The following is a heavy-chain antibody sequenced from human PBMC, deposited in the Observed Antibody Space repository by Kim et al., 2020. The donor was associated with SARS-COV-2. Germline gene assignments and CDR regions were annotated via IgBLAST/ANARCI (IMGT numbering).Heavy chain of an antibody. CDR3: AKAMEAYYYDSSGYFPDAFDI. V-gene: IGHV3-30*18. Sequence: GGSLRLSCAASGFTFSSYGMHWVRQAPGKGLEWVAVISYDGSNKYYADSVKGRFIISRDNSKNTLYLQMNSLRAEDTDVYYCAKAMEAYYYDSSGYFPDAFDIWGQGTMVTVSS. CDR1: GFTFSSYG. D-gene: IGHD3-22*01. J-gene: IGHJ3*02. CDR2: ISYDGSNK.